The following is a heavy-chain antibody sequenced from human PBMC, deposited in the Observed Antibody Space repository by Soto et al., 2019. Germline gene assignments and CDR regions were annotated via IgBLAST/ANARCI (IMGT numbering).Heavy chain of an antibody. D-gene: IGHD4-17*01. Sequence: SSETLSLTCTVSGGSISSYYWSWIRQPPGKGLEWIGYIYYSGSTNYNPSLKSRVTISVDTSKNQFSLKLSLKLSSVTAADTAVYYCARAHYGDYGYGMDVWGQGTTVTVSS. CDR1: GGSISSYY. CDR3: ARAHYGDYGYGMDV. J-gene: IGHJ6*02. CDR2: IYYSGST. V-gene: IGHV4-59*08.